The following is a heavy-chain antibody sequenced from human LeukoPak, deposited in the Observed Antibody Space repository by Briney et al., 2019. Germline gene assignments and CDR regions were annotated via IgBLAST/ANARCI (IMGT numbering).Heavy chain of an antibody. J-gene: IGHJ4*02. CDR2: IWYDGDKK. CDR1: GFTFSNYG. Sequence: GRSLRLSCAASGFTFSNYGMHWVRQAPGKGLEWVAVIWYDGDKKYYADSVKGRFTISRDNSKNTLYLQMNSLRAEDTAVYYCAKDDYGDYYFDYWGQGTLVTVSS. D-gene: IGHD4-17*01. CDR3: AKDDYGDYYFDY. V-gene: IGHV3-33*06.